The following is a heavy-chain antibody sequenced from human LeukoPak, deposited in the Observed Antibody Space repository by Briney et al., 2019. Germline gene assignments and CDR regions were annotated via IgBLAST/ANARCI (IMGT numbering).Heavy chain of an antibody. Sequence: EASVKVSCKASGYTFTNYAMNWVRQAPGQGLEWMGWISAYNGNTELAQKFQGRVTLATDASTSTAYVELRSLTSDDTAVYFRARGGSRSRRGDDAFDIWGQGTMVTVSS. D-gene: IGHD3-10*01. CDR1: GYTFTNYA. J-gene: IGHJ3*02. CDR2: ISAYNGNT. V-gene: IGHV1-18*01. CDR3: ARGGSRSRRGDDAFDI.